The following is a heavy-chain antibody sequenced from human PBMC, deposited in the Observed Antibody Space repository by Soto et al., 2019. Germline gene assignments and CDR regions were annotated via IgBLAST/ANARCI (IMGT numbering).Heavy chain of an antibody. CDR3: ARVIVDYGDYYYYMDV. J-gene: IGHJ6*03. CDR1: GYTFTSYG. Sequence: QVQLVQSGAEVKKPGASVKVSCKASGYTFTSYGISWVRQAPGQGLEWMGWISAYNGNTNYEQTLQGRVTMTTDTSTSTAYMELRSLRSDDTAVYYCARVIVDYGDYYYYMDVWGKGTTVTVSS. V-gene: IGHV1-18*01. CDR2: ISAYNGNT. D-gene: IGHD4-17*01.